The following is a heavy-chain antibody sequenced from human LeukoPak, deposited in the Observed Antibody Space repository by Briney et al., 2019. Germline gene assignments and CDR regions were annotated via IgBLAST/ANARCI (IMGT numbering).Heavy chain of an antibody. Sequence: GGSLRLSCATSGFTFSSYGMSWVRQAPGKGLEWVSAISGSGGSTYYADSVKGRFTISRDNSKNTLYLQMNSLRAEDTAVYYCARGRKKIVVVPAATPGGYYYYYMDVWGKGTTVTISS. CDR3: ARGRKKIVVVPAATPGGYYYYYMDV. J-gene: IGHJ6*03. CDR2: ISGSGGST. V-gene: IGHV3-23*01. D-gene: IGHD2-2*01. CDR1: GFTFSSYG.